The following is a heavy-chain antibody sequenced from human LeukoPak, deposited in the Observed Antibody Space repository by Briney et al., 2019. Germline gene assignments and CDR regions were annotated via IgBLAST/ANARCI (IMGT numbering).Heavy chain of an antibody. CDR3: ARNDYGGYGLDY. CDR1: GGSISSYY. CDR2: IYYSGST. J-gene: IGHJ4*02. D-gene: IGHD4-17*01. V-gene: IGHV4-59*08. Sequence: SETLSLTCTVSGGSISSYYWSWIRQPPGKGLEWIGYIYYSGSTNYNPSLKSRVTISVDTSKNQFSLKLSSVTAADTAVYYCARNDYGGYGLDYWGQGTLVTVSS.